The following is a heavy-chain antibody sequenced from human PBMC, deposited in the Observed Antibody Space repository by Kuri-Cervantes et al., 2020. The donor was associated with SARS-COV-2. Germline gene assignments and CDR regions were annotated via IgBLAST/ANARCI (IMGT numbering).Heavy chain of an antibody. Sequence: GSLRLSCIVSGGSISSYYWGWIRQPAGRGLEWIGRIYTSGSTYYNPSLKSRVTISVDTSKNQFSLKLSSVTAADTAVYYCARHARGWYRDDYWGQGTLVTVSS. CDR2: IYTSGST. V-gene: IGHV4-4*07. CDR1: GGSISSYY. CDR3: ARHARGWYRDDY. D-gene: IGHD6-19*01. J-gene: IGHJ4*02.